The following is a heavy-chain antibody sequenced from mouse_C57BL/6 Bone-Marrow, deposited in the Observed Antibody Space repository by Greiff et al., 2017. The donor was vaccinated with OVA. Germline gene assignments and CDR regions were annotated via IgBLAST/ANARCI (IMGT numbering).Heavy chain of an antibody. D-gene: IGHD2-3*01. CDR2: IFPGSGST. J-gene: IGHJ4*01. CDR3: AREGGGYWYAMDY. CDR1: GYTFTDYY. V-gene: IGHV1-75*01. Sequence: VQVVESGPELVKPGASVKISCKASGYTFTDYYINWVKQRPGQGLEWIGWIFPGSGSTYYNEKFKGKATLTVDKSSSTAYMLLSSLTSEDSAVYFCAREGGGYWYAMDYWGQGTSVTVSS.